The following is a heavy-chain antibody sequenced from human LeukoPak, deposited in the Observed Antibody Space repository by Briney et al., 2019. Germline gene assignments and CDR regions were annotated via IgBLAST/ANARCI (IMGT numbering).Heavy chain of an antibody. V-gene: IGHV3-30*03. J-gene: IGHJ3*02. Sequence: PGGSLRLSCAASGFTFSSYGMHWVRQAPGKGLEWVAVISYDGSTKYYADSVKGRFTISRDNSKNTLYLQMNSLKTEDTAVYYCTTGEEVLLWFGIDAFDIWGQGTMVTVSS. D-gene: IGHD3-10*01. CDR2: ISYDGSTK. CDR3: TTGEEVLLWFGIDAFDI. CDR1: GFTFSSYG.